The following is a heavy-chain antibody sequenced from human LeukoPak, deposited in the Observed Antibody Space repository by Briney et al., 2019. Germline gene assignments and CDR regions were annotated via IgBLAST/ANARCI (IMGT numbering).Heavy chain of an antibody. CDR2: ISSSSSYI. J-gene: IGHJ3*02. CDR3: ATHFPGYSYGYGSFDI. D-gene: IGHD5-18*01. Sequence: PGGSLRLSCAASGFTVSSNYMNWVRQAPGKGLEWVSSISSSSSYIYYADSVKGRFTISRDNAKNSLYLQMNSLRAEDTAVYYCATHFPGYSYGYGSFDIWGQGTMVTVSS. CDR1: GFTVSSNY. V-gene: IGHV3-21*01.